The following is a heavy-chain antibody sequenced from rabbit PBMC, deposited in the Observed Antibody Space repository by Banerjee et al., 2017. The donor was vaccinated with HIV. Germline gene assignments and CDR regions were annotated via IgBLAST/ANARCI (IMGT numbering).Heavy chain of an antibody. D-gene: IGHD6-1*01. CDR2: IAAGSSGTT. J-gene: IGHJ4*01. CDR3: ARGYGYDPSYVQYLNL. CDR1: GFDFSSSYW. V-gene: IGHV1S45*01. Sequence: QQQLEESGGDLVKPEGSLTLTCKASGFDFSSSYWICWVRQAPGKGLEWIGCIAAGSSGTTYYASWAKGRFTISKTSSTTVTLQMTSLTAADTATHFCARGYGYDPSYVQYLNLWGPGTLVTVS.